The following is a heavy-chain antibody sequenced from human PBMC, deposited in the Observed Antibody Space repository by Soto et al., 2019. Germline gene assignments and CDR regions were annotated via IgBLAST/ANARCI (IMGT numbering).Heavy chain of an antibody. CDR2: IKQDGSKK. D-gene: IGHD2-2*01. V-gene: IGHV3-7*01. CDR1: GFTFSSYW. J-gene: IGHJ4*02. Sequence: EVQLVESGGGLVQPGGSLRLSCVASGFTFSSYWMSWVRQAPGKGLEWVAHIKQDGSKKYYVDSVKGRFTISRDNAKNSLYLEMNSLRAEDTAVYYCARATCSSSTCYAVYFDSWGQGTLVTVSS. CDR3: ARATCSSSTCYAVYFDS.